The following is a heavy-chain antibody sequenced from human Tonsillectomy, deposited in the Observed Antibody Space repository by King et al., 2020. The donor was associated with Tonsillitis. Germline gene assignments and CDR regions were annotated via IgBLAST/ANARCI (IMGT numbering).Heavy chain of an antibody. CDR3: ARDKLEPYYYYYMDV. J-gene: IGHJ6*03. CDR1: GYTFSTYG. Sequence: QLVQSGAEVKKPGTSVKVSCKASGYTFSTYGISWVRQAPGQGLEWMGWISAYNGNTNYAQNLQGRVTMTTDTSTSTAYMELRSLRSDDTAVYYCARDKLEPYYYYYMDVWGKGTTVTVSS. V-gene: IGHV1-18*01. D-gene: IGHD1-1*01. CDR2: ISAYNGNT.